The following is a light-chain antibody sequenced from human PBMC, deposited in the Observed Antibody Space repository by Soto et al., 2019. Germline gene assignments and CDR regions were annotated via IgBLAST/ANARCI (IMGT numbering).Light chain of an antibody. V-gene: IGKV1-5*03. CDR1: QSISGW. J-gene: IGKJ1*01. CDR2: ETS. CDR3: QQYDNYRTT. Sequence: DIPMTQSASTLSVSLGDRVTITWRASQSISGWLAWYQQKPGKAPNLLIYETSSLESGVPSRFSGSGSGTEFTLTISSLQPDDFGTFYCQQYDNYRTTFGQGTKVDIK.